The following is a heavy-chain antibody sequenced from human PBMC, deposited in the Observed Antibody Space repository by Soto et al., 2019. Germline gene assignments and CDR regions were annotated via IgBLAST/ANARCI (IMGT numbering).Heavy chain of an antibody. CDR1: GYTFTGYY. V-gene: IGHV1-2*02. J-gene: IGHJ4*02. D-gene: IGHD3-3*01. CDR3: ARVPSYYDFWSGYYFYYFDY. CDR2: INPNSGGT. Sequence: VASVKVSCKASGYTFTGYYMHWVRQAPGQGLEWMGWINPNSGGTNYAQKFQGGVTMTRDTSISTAYMELSRLRSDDTAVYYCARVPSYYDFWSGYYFYYFDYWGQGTLVTVSS.